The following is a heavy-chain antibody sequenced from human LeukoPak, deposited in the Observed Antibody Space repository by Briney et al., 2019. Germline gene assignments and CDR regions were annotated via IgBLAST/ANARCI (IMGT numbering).Heavy chain of an antibody. CDR1: GGSISSSSYY. V-gene: IGHV4-39*07. J-gene: IGHJ3*02. Sequence: PSETLSLTCTVSGGSISSSSYYWGWIRQPPGKGLEWIGSIYYSGSTYYNPSLKSRVTISVDTSKNQFSLKLSSVTAADTAVYYCARKNYDFWSGYYYKEVNDAFDIWGQGTMVTVSS. CDR2: IYYSGST. D-gene: IGHD3-3*01. CDR3: ARKNYDFWSGYYYKEVNDAFDI.